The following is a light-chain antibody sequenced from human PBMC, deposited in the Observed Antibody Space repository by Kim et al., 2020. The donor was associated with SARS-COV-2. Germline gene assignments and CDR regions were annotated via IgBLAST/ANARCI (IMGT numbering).Light chain of an antibody. CDR2: KAS. V-gene: IGKV1-5*03. CDR3: QQYNGYPIT. CDR1: QSISSW. Sequence: DIQMTQSPSTLSASVGDRVTITCRASQSISSWLTWYQQKPGKAPKVLIYKASSLESGVPSRFSGSGSGTEFTLTISSLQPDDFATYYCQQYNGYPITFGQGTKLEI. J-gene: IGKJ2*01.